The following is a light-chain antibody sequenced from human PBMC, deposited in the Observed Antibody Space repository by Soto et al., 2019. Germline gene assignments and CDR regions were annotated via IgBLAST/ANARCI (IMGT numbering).Light chain of an antibody. Sequence: QSVLTQPPSVSGAPGQRVTISCTGSSSNIGAGYDVHWYQQLPGTAPKLLMYGNSNRPSGVPDRFSGSKSGTSASLAITGLQAEDEADYYCGTWDNSLIYARVFGGGTKLTVL. CDR2: GNS. CDR3: GTWDNSLIYARV. J-gene: IGLJ3*02. CDR1: SSNIGAGYD. V-gene: IGLV1-40*01.